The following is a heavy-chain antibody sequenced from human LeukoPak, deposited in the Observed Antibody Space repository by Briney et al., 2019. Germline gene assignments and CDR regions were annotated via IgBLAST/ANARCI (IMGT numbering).Heavy chain of an antibody. CDR1: GGSISSSSYY. D-gene: IGHD2-15*01. CDR2: IYYSGST. CDR3: ARDMGVVVVANYYMDV. V-gene: IGHV4-39*07. J-gene: IGHJ6*03. Sequence: SETLSLTCTVSGGSISSSSYYWGWIRQPPGKGLEWIGSIYYSGSTYYNPFLKSRVTISVDTSKNQFSLKLSSVTAADTAVYYCARDMGVVVVANYYMDVWGKGTTVTVSS.